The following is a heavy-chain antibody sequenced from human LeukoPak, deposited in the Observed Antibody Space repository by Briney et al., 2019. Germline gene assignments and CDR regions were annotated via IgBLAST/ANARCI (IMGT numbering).Heavy chain of an antibody. V-gene: IGHV4-34*01. CDR1: GGSIRSYY. J-gene: IGHJ4*02. Sequence: PSETLSLTCTVSGGSIRSYYWTWIRQPPGKGLEWIGEINHSGSTDYNPSLKSRVTMSVDTSKNHFSLVLSSVIAADTAVYYCARGGDSSGYRNWGQGSLVTVSS. CDR3: ARGGDSSGYRN. D-gene: IGHD3-22*01. CDR2: INHSGST.